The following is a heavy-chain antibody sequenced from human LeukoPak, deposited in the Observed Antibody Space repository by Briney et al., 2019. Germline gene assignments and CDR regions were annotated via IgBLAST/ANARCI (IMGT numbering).Heavy chain of an antibody. V-gene: IGHV3-48*03. Sequence: GGSLRLSGAASGFTFSSYEMNWVRQAPGKGLEWVSYITSSGNTIYYADSVKGRFTISRDNAKNSLYLQMNSLRAEDTAVYYCARLTTMTTTGGPFDYWGQGTLVTVSS. CDR3: ARLTTMTTTGGPFDY. CDR1: GFTFSSYE. D-gene: IGHD4-17*01. J-gene: IGHJ4*02. CDR2: ITSSGNTI.